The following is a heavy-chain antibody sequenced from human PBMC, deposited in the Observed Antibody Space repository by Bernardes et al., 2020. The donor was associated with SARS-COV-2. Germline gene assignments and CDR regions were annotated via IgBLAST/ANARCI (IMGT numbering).Heavy chain of an antibody. V-gene: IGHV3-72*01. Sequence: GGSLRLSCAASGFAVTDHHMDWVRQAPGKGLECVARAKKEGYSYITEYAASVKGRFTISRDDSKNSLYLQMSSLRTDDTGVYYCVRDSMNYAFDYWGQGALVTVSS. J-gene: IGHJ4*02. CDR3: VRDSMNYAFDY. D-gene: IGHD3-16*01. CDR2: AKKEGYSYIT. CDR1: GFAVTDHH.